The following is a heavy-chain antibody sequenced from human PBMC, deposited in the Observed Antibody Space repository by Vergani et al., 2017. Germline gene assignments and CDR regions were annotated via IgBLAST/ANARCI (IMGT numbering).Heavy chain of an antibody. CDR3: ARDRLYCSSTSCYTGRHYYYMDV. J-gene: IGHJ6*03. CDR2: ISGSGGST. V-gene: IGHV3-23*01. CDR1: GFTFSSYA. Sequence: EVQLLESGGGLVQPGGSLRLSCAASGFTFSSYAMSWVRQAPGKGLEWVSAISGSGGSTYYADSVKGRFTISRDNSKNTLYLQMNSLRAEDTAVYYCARDRLYCSSTSCYTGRHYYYMDVWGKGTTVTVSS. D-gene: IGHD2-2*02.